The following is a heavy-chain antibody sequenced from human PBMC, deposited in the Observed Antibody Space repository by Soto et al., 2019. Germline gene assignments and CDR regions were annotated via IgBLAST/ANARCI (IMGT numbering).Heavy chain of an antibody. Sequence: PGGSLRLSCAASGFTFSSYWMHWVRQAPGKGLVWVSRINYDGSSTNYADSVKGRFTISRDNAKNTLYLQMNSLRAEDMAVYYCARDLWAGDSSGSFWGQGTLVPVSS. CDR3: ARDLWAGDSSGSF. CDR1: GFTFSSYW. J-gene: IGHJ4*02. V-gene: IGHV3-74*01. D-gene: IGHD3-22*01. CDR2: INYDGSST.